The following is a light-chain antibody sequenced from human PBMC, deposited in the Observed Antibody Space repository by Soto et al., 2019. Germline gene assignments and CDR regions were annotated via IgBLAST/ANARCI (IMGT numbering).Light chain of an antibody. V-gene: IGKV1-39*01. Sequence: DIQMTQSPSSLSASVGDRVTITCRASQSISTNFNWYQQKPGEAHQLLIYALSSLQTGVPSRFTGSGSGTDFTLTISSLQPEDVGTYYCQQSRETSWTFGEGTKVEIK. CDR2: ALS. CDR1: QSISTN. J-gene: IGKJ1*01. CDR3: QQSRETSWT.